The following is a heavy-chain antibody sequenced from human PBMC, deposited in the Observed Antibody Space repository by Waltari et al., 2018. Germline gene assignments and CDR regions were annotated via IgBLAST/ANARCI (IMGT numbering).Heavy chain of an antibody. CDR1: GDSVSSSYW. Sequence: QLQESGPGLMKPSGTLSLSCAVPGDSVSSSYWWSWVRQSPQTGLEWTGQVHGSGRANYNPSFASRVTMSLDTSNNQFSLELTSATAADTAVYFCARDRGRGLYLDTWGPGTLVTVSP. D-gene: IGHD2-15*01. CDR2: VHGSGRA. CDR3: ARDRGRGLYLDT. J-gene: IGHJ4*02. V-gene: IGHV4-4*02.